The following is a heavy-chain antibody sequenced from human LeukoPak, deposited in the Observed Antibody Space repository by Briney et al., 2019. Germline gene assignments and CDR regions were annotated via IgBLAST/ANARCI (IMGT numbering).Heavy chain of an antibody. V-gene: IGHV1-18*01. J-gene: IGHJ6*03. CDR1: GYNFIKYG. Sequence: GASVKVSCKASGYNFIKYGITWVRQAPGQGLEWMGWISAYNTNYAQKFQGRVTMTTDTSTNTAYMELRSLRYDDTAMYYCARKTLNSLYYMDVWGKGTTVTASS. D-gene: IGHD2/OR15-2a*01. CDR3: ARKTLNSLYYMDV. CDR2: ISAYNT.